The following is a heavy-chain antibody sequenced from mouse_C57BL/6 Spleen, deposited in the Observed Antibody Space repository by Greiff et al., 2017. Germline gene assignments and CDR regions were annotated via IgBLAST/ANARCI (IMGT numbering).Heavy chain of an antibody. D-gene: IGHD1-1*01. CDR1: GFTFSSYA. CDR3: TRDGSSYRGCAMDY. CDR2: ISSGGDYI. V-gene: IGHV5-9-1*02. Sequence: EVKLMESGEGLVKPGGSLKLSCAASGFTFSSYAMSWVRQTPEKRLEWVAYISSGGDYIYYADTVKGRFTISRDNARNTLYLQMSSLKSEDTAMYYCTRDGSSYRGCAMDYWGQGTSVTVSS. J-gene: IGHJ4*01.